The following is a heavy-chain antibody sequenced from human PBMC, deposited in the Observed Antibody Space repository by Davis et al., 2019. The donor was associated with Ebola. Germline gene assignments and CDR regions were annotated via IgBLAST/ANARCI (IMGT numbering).Heavy chain of an antibody. CDR1: GYTFTSYD. D-gene: IGHD4-17*01. Sequence: ASVKVSCKASGYTFTSYDINWVRQATGQGLEWMGWMNPNSGNTGYAQKFQDRVTMTRNISIGTAYMELNSLRSDDTAVYYCARDHGTTADAFDIWGQGTMVTVSS. J-gene: IGHJ3*02. CDR2: MNPNSGNT. CDR3: ARDHGTTADAFDI. V-gene: IGHV1-8*01.